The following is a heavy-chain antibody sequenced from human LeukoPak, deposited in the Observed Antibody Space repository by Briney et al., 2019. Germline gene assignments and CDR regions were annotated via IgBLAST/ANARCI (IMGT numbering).Heavy chain of an antibody. Sequence: PGGSLRLPCAASGFTFRDYSMNWVRQAPGRGLEWVSYISSSSSPIFYADSVKGRFTISRDNSKNTLYLQINSLRAEDTAVYYCAKTRPLDSSSWSHGDYWGQGTLVTVSS. CDR1: GFTFRDYS. V-gene: IGHV3-48*01. D-gene: IGHD6-13*01. J-gene: IGHJ4*02. CDR3: AKTRPLDSSSWSHGDY. CDR2: ISSSSSPI.